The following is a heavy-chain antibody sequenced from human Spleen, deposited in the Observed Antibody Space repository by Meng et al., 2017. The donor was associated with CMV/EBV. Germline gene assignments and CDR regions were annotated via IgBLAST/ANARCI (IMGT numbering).Heavy chain of an antibody. D-gene: IGHD5-18*01. J-gene: IGHJ3*02. Sequence: GESLKISCAASGFTFSSYSMNWVRQAPGKGLEWVSSISSSSSYIYYADSVKGRFTISRDNAKNSLNLQMNSLRAEDTAVYYCARDNGGVDTDHAFDIWGQGTMVTVSS. CDR1: GFTFSSYS. CDR2: ISSSSSYI. CDR3: ARDNGGVDTDHAFDI. V-gene: IGHV3-21*01.